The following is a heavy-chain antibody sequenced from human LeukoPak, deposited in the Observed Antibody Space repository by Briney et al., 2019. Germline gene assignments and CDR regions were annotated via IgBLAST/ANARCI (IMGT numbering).Heavy chain of an antibody. Sequence: GASVKASCKSSGYTFTDYYIHWVRQAPGQGLERMGWINPNSGGTNYAQNFQGRVTMTRDTYITTAYMDLSRLRLDDTAVYYCAVGRRTDFDYWGQGTLVAVSS. D-gene: IGHD1-26*01. CDR3: AVGRRTDFDY. CDR2: INPNSGGT. CDR1: GYTFTDYY. J-gene: IGHJ4*02. V-gene: IGHV1-2*02.